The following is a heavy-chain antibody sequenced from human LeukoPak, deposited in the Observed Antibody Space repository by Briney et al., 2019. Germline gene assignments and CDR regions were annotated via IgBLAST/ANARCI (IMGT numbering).Heavy chain of an antibody. CDR2: INQDGSAK. Sequence: GGSLRLSCAASGFTFSNYWMTWVRQAPGKGLEWLANINQDGSAKNSVDSVKGRLTISRDNAKNSLYLQVNSLRGGDTAVYFCARDSGYNKLDYWGQGTLATISS. CDR1: GFTFSNYW. CDR3: ARDSGYNKLDY. V-gene: IGHV3-7*05. J-gene: IGHJ4*02. D-gene: IGHD5-12*01.